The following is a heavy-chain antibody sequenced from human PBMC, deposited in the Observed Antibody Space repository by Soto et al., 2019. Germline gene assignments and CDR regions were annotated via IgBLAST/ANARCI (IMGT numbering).Heavy chain of an antibody. CDR2: IKQDGSEK. V-gene: IGHV3-7*01. CDR3: ASIHVDTTMAPGRYYNYGLDV. Sequence: GGSLILSCAASGFTFSTYWMSWVRQAPGKGLEWVANIKQDGSEKYYVDSVKGRFTISRDNAKNSLYLQMNSLRAEDTALYFCASIHVDTTMAPGRYYNYGLDVWGQGTTVTVSS. D-gene: IGHD5-18*01. J-gene: IGHJ6*02. CDR1: GFTFSTYW.